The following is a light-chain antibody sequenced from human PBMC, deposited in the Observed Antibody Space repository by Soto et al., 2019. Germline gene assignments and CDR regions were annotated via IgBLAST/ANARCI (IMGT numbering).Light chain of an antibody. CDR3: CSHSASYTFV. CDR2: DVT. CDR1: SSDVGGYNC. V-gene: IGLV2-11*01. J-gene: IGLJ1*01. Sequence: QSALTQPRSVSGSPGQSVTISCTGTSSDVGGYNCVSWYQQHPGKAPQLIIYDVTQRPSGVPDRFSGSKSGNTAPLSISGLQAEDEADYYCCSHSASYTFVFGTGTKVTVL.